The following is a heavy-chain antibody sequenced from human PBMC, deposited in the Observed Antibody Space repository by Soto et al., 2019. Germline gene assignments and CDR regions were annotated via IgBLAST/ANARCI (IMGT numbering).Heavy chain of an antibody. Sequence: QVQLQASGPGLVKPSDTLSLTCTVSGDSIGTYNWGWIRQPPGKRLEWIGYIYSNGGTSYNPALKSRVTLSADTSTKQFPLRLSSVTAADTAVYYCVRQGIGALHGLVDVWGQGTTVIVSS. CDR1: GDSIGTYN. D-gene: IGHD1-26*01. J-gene: IGHJ6*02. CDR2: IYSNGGT. V-gene: IGHV4-59*08. CDR3: VRQGIGALHGLVDV.